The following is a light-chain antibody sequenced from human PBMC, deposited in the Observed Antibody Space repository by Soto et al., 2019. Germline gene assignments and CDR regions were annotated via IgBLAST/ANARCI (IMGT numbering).Light chain of an antibody. V-gene: IGKV1-39*01. CDR3: QQSFSTPPYN. CDR2: AAS. CDR1: QSIATY. J-gene: IGKJ4*01. Sequence: DIQMTQSPSSLSASVGDRVTITCRASQSIATYVNWFQQKPGKAPKLLIYAASTLQNGVPPRFSGSGSGADFTLTISGLQPEELATYYCQQSFSTPPYNFGGGTKVEIK.